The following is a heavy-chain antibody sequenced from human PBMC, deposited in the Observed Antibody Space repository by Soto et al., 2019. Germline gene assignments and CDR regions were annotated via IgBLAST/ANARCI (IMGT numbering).Heavy chain of an antibody. V-gene: IGHV1-69*13. J-gene: IGHJ4*02. CDR1: GGTFSSYA. CDR3: ARDAGYCSGGGCYLLHYFDY. CDR2: IIPIFGTA. D-gene: IGHD2-15*01. Sequence: SVKVSCKASGGTFSSYAISWVRQAPGQGLEWMGGIIPIFGTANYAQKFQGRVTITADESTSTAYMELSSLRSEDTAVYYCARDAGYCSGGGCYLLHYFDYWGQGTLVTVSS.